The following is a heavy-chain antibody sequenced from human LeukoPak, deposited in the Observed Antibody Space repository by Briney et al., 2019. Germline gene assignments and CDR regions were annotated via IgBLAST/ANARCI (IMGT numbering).Heavy chain of an antibody. Sequence: SETLSLTCTVSGVSISNYYWSWIRQPPGKGLEWVGYIHYSGSTSYNPSPKSRVTISVDTSKKQFSLKLSSVTAADTAVYYCARVEEGYGSGRRENYYYYYMDVWGKGTTVTISS. CDR1: GVSISNYY. CDR2: IHYSGST. D-gene: IGHD3-10*01. CDR3: ARVEEGYGSGRRENYYYYYMDV. J-gene: IGHJ6*03. V-gene: IGHV4-59*01.